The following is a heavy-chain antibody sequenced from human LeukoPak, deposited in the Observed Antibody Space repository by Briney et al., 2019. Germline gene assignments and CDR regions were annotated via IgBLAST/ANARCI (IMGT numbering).Heavy chain of an antibody. Sequence: PGGSLRLSCAASGFTVSSNYMTWVRQAPGKGLEWVSVVYGGDTTYYADSVKGRFTISRENSKNTLYLQMNSLRAEDTAVYYCARAIAVAGSYYFDYWGQGTLVTVSS. V-gene: IGHV3-66*01. J-gene: IGHJ4*02. CDR1: GFTVSSNY. CDR2: VYGGDTT. D-gene: IGHD6-19*01. CDR3: ARAIAVAGSYYFDY.